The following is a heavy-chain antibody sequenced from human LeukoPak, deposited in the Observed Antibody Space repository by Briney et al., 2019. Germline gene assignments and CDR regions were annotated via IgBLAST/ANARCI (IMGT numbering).Heavy chain of an antibody. CDR1: GGTFSSYA. CDR3: ARVVRIAARHNPIDY. D-gene: IGHD6-6*01. V-gene: IGHV1-69*06. J-gene: IGHJ4*02. CDR2: IIPIFGTA. Sequence: SVKVSCKASGGTFSSYAISWVRQAPGQGLEWMGGIIPIFGTANYAQKFQGRVTITADKSTSTAYMELSSLRSEDTAVYYCARVVRIAARHNPIDYWGQGTLVTVSS.